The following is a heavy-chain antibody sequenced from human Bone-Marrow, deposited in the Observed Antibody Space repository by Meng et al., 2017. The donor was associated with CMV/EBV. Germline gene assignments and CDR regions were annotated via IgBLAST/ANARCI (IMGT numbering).Heavy chain of an antibody. CDR1: GGTFSSYA. J-gene: IGHJ5*02. Sequence: SVKVSCKASGGTFSSYAISWVRQAPGQGLEWMGGIIPIFGTANYAQKFQGRVTITTDESTSTAYMELSSLRTEDTAVYYYSRRSYSFNRFDHWGQGTQVTVSS. CDR2: IIPIFGTA. CDR3: SRRSYSFNRFDH. V-gene: IGHV1-69*05. D-gene: IGHD5-18*01.